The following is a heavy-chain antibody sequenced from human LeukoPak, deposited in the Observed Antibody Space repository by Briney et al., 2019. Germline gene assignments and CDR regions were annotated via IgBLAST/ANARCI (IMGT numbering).Heavy chain of an antibody. V-gene: IGHV3-23*01. CDR3: AKSPVAGLRGIFDY. CDR1: GFTFSTYG. Sequence: GRSLRLSCAASGFTFSTYGMHWVRQAPGKGLEWVSGIDGGGGFTYYADSVKGRFTISRDNSRNTLYLQMNSLRTEDTAVYYCAKSPVAGLRGIFDYWGQGTLLTVSS. D-gene: IGHD6-19*01. CDR2: IDGGGGFT. J-gene: IGHJ4*02.